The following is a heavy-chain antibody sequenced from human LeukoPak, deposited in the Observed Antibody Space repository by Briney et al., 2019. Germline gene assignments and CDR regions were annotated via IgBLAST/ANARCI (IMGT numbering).Heavy chain of an antibody. CDR1: GYTFTGYY. D-gene: IGHD3-22*01. CDR2: INPNSGGT. J-gene: IGHJ4*02. Sequence: GASVKVSCKASGYTFTGYYMHWVRQAPGQGLEWMGWINPNSGGTNYAQKFQGRVTMTRDTSISTAYMELSRVRSDDTAVYYCARSYYDSSGYYEACNYWGQGTLVTVSS. V-gene: IGHV1-2*02. CDR3: ARSYYDSSGYYEACNY.